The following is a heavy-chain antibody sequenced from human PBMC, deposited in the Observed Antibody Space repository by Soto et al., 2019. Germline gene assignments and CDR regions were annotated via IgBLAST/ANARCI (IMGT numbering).Heavy chain of an antibody. CDR3: ARVPSPFDYYYAMDV. Sequence: SETLSLTCTVSGDSISSGNKYWSWIRQPPGKGLEWIGYIFSSGTTYYNPSLKSRLTMSLDASQKQFSLKLNSLTDADTAVYFCARVPSPFDYYYAMDVWGQGNTVT. D-gene: IGHD3-16*01. J-gene: IGHJ6*02. CDR1: GDSISSGNKY. CDR2: IFSSGTT. V-gene: IGHV4-30-4*01.